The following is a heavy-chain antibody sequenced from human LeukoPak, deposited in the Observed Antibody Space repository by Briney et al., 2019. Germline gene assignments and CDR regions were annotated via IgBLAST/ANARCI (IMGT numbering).Heavy chain of an antibody. J-gene: IGHJ4*02. D-gene: IGHD5-18*01. CDR2: ISGSGDST. CDR3: AKVTWILLWTHYFDS. Sequence: GGSLRLSCAASGFTFSSYAMTWVRQAPGKGLEWVSAISGSGDSTNYADSAKGRFTIARDNSKNTLYLQMNSLRAEDTAVYYCAKVTWILLWTHYFDSWGQGTLVTVSS. CDR1: GFTFSSYA. V-gene: IGHV3-23*01.